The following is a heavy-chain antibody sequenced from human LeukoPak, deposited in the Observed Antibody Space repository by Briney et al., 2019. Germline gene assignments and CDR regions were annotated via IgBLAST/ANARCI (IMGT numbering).Heavy chain of an antibody. CDR1: GFTFSSYA. D-gene: IGHD3-3*01. CDR2: ISGSGGST. CDR3: AKDLTAGIFGVAKGYFDY. J-gene: IGHJ4*02. Sequence: GGSLRLSCAASGFTFSSYATSWVRQAPGKGLEWVSAISGSGGSTYYADSVKGRFTISRDNSKNTLYLQMNSLRAEDTAVYYCAKDLTAGIFGVAKGYFDYWGQGTLVTVSS. V-gene: IGHV3-23*01.